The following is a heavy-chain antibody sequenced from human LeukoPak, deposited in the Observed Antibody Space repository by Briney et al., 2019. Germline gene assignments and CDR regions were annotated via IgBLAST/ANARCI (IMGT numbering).Heavy chain of an antibody. D-gene: IGHD3/OR15-3a*01. CDR1: GFTFSTYG. CDR3: ARQTGSGLFILP. V-gene: IGHV3-30*02. Sequence: PGGSLRLSCAASGFTFSTYGMHWVRQAPGKGLEWVAFIRYDGNNKYYADSVKGRFTISRDNSKNTLYLQMNSLRAEDTAVYYCARQTGSGLFILPGGQGTLVTVSS. J-gene: IGHJ4*02. CDR2: IRYDGNNK.